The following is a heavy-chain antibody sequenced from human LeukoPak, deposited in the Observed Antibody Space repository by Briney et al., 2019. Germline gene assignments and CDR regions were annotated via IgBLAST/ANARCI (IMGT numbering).Heavy chain of an antibody. CDR3: ARVWELDISFDY. D-gene: IGHD1-26*01. Sequence: GRSLRLSCAASGFTFSTYAMHWVRQAPGKGLEWVAVISYDGSSKYYADSVKGRFTISRDNSKNTLYLQMNSLRAEDTAVYYCARVWELDISFDYWGQGTLVTVSS. CDR2: ISYDGSSK. CDR1: GFTFSTYA. J-gene: IGHJ4*02. V-gene: IGHV3-30*04.